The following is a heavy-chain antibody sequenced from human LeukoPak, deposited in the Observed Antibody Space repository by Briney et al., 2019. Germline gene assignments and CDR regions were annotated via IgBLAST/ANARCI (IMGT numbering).Heavy chain of an antibody. CDR2: IYYTGNT. J-gene: IGHJ3*02. CDR1: GDSIIGYY. CDR3: ARDPAVAGDAVDI. V-gene: IGHV4-39*07. Sequence: SETLSLTCSVSGDSIIGYYWGWIRQPPGKGLEWIGNIYYTGNTYYNSSLKSRVTISLDTSKNQFSLKVISMTAADTAVYYCARDPAVAGDAVDIWGQGTMVTVSS. D-gene: IGHD6-19*01.